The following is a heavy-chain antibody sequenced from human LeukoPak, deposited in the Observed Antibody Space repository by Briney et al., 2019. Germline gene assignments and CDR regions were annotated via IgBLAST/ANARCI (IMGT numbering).Heavy chain of an antibody. CDR1: GFTFSGYW. CDR2: INSDGSNI. D-gene: IGHD6-6*01. CDR3: ARGTGSYILGY. V-gene: IGHV3-74*01. J-gene: IGHJ4*02. Sequence: GGSLRLSCAASGFTFSGYWMHWVRQAPGKGLGWVSRINSDGSNINYADSVKGRFTISRDNAKNTLYLQMNSLIAEDTAVYYCARGTGSYILGYWGQGTLVTVSS.